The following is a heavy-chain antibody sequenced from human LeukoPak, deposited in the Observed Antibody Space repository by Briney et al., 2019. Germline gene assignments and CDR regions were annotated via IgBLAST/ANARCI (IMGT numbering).Heavy chain of an antibody. V-gene: IGHV4-59*08. CDR2: SYYMGTT. D-gene: IGHD3-10*01. Sequence: PSETLSLTCTASGDSIKTYYWSWIRQPPGKGLEWITYSYYMGTTNYNPSLKSRATTSIDTSKNQFSLKLSSVTAADTAVYYCARQRSRVFGIWGQGTRVTVSS. CDR3: ARQRSRVFGI. J-gene: IGHJ3*02. CDR1: GDSIKTYY.